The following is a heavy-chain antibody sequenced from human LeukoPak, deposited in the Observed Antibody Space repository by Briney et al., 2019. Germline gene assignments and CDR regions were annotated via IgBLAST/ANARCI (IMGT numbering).Heavy chain of an antibody. V-gene: IGHV3-7*01. J-gene: IGHJ4*02. CDR1: GFTFSSYW. CDR2: IKQDGSEK. D-gene: IGHD3-22*01. Sequence: GGSLRLSCAASGFTFSSYWMSWVRQAPGKGLEWVANIKQDGSEKYYVDSVKGRFTISRDNAKNSLYLQMNSLRAEDTAVYYRARDRDYYDSSGYYYLSDYWGQGTLVTVSS. CDR3: ARDRDYYDSSGYYYLSDY.